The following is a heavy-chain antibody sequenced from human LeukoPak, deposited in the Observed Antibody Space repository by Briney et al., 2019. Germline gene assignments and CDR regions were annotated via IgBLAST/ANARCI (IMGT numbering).Heavy chain of an antibody. V-gene: IGHV3-13*01. CDR2: IGTAGDT. Sequence: GGSLRLSCAASGFTFSSYDMHWVRQATGKGLEWVSAIGTAGDTYYADSVKGRFTISRDNSKNTLYLQMNSLRAEDTAVYYCARHRAGEFLFDYWGQGTLVTVSS. D-gene: IGHD3-10*01. CDR1: GFTFSSYD. J-gene: IGHJ4*02. CDR3: ARHRAGEFLFDY.